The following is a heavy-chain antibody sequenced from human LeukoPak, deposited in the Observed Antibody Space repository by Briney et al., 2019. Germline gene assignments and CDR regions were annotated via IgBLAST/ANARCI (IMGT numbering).Heavy chain of an antibody. D-gene: IGHD2-21*01. V-gene: IGHV4-59*01. CDR3: ARGVVIAPQTFDY. Sequence: SETLSLTCTVSGDSISSYYWSWIRQPPGKGLEWIGYIYYSGSTNYNPSLKSRVTISVDTSKNQFSLKLRPVTAADTAVYYCARGVVIAPQTFDYWGQGTLVTVSS. CDR2: IYYSGST. J-gene: IGHJ4*02. CDR1: GDSISSYY.